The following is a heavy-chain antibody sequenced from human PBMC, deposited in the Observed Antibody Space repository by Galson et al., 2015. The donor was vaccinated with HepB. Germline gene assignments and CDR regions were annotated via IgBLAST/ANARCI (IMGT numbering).Heavy chain of an antibody. V-gene: IGHV3-33*01. J-gene: IGHJ6*02. CDR3: ASWNSYIYGMDV. CDR2: IWFDGRNQ. CDR1: GFTFSDFG. Sequence: SLRLSRAASGFTFSDFGMHWVRQAPGKGLEWVALIWFDGRNQYYADSVKGRFTIARDNSKNTVYLQMNSLRAEDTAVYFCASWNSYIYGMDVWGQGTTVTVSS. D-gene: IGHD3-3*01.